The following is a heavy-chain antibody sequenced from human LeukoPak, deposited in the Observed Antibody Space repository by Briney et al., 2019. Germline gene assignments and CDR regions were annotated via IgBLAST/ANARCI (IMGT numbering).Heavy chain of an antibody. CDR1: GFAFSTYW. CDR3: ARWSN. CDR2: INQDGSEK. J-gene: IGHJ4*02. D-gene: IGHD3-3*01. V-gene: IGHV3-7*01. Sequence: PGGSLRLSCAASGFAFSTYWVSWVRQAPGKGPEWVANINQDGSEKYYVDSAKGRFTISRDNAQNSLYLQMNSLRAEDTAVYYCARWSNWGQGTLVTVSS.